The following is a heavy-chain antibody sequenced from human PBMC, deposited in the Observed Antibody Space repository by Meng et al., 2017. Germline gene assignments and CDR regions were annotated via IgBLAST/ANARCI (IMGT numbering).Heavy chain of an antibody. CDR1: GGSFSGYY. J-gene: IGHJ4*02. CDR2: INHSGSP. D-gene: IGHD6-6*01. V-gene: IGHV4-34*01. Sequence: VQVRQGGAGWFEPSETLSLTLAVYGGSFSGYYWGWIRQPPGKGLEWIGEINHSGSPNYNPSLKSRVTISVDTSKNQFSLKLSSVTAADTAVYYCARRGIAARPFYYWGQGTLVTVSS. CDR3: ARRGIAARPFYY.